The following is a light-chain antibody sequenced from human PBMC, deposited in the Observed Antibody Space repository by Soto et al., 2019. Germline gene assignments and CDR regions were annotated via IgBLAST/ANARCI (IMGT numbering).Light chain of an antibody. CDR3: QQYSEWPLT. CDR2: GAS. J-gene: IGKJ4*01. CDR1: QSVGSN. Sequence: EIVMTQSPATLSVSPGERATLSCRASQSVGSNLAWYQQKPGQAPRLLIYGASTRATGIPARFSGSGSGTEFTLTISSLQSEDFAVYYCQQYSEWPLTFGGGTKVDIK. V-gene: IGKV3-15*01.